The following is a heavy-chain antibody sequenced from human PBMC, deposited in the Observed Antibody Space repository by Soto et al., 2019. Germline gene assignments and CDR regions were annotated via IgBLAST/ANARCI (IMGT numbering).Heavy chain of an antibody. J-gene: IGHJ6*02. V-gene: IGHV4-59*08. CDR3: ARQGPYGMDV. CDR1: GGSISSYY. CDR2: IYYSGST. Sequence: SETLSLTCTVPGGSISSYYWSWIRQPPGKGLEWIGYIYYSGSTNYNPSLKSRVTISVDTSKNQFSLKLSSVTAADTAVYYCARQGPYGMDVWGQGTTVTVSS.